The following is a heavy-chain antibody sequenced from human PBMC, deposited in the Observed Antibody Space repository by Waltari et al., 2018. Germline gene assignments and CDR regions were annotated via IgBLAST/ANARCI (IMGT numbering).Heavy chain of an antibody. CDR1: GGSLPPTRHY. D-gene: IGHD5-12*01. Sequence: QLQLQESGPGLVKPSETLALTCSVSGGSLPPTRHYWGWIRQPPGQGLEWIGTISYNGATYSSPSLRGRLTLSRDTTMNQLSLKLGSVTAADTAVYYCATYIGASVGTAAFDVWGQGTMVTVSS. J-gene: IGHJ3*01. CDR3: ATYIGASVGTAAFDV. CDR2: ISYNGAT. V-gene: IGHV4-39*01.